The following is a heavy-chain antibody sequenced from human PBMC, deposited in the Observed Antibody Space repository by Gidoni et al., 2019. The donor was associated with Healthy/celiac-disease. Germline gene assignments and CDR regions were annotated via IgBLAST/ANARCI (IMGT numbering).Heavy chain of an antibody. CDR1: GYTFTSYY. CDR2: INPSGGST. D-gene: IGHD2-2*01. Sequence: QVQLVQSGAEVKKPGASVKVSCRASGYTFTSYYMHWFRQDPGQGLEWMGIINPSGGSTSYAQKFQGRVTRTRDTSTSTVYMELISLRSEDTAVYYCARDPRDIVVVPAASRPRDAFDIWGQGTMVTVSS. V-gene: IGHV1-46*01. J-gene: IGHJ3*02. CDR3: ARDPRDIVVVPAASRPRDAFDI.